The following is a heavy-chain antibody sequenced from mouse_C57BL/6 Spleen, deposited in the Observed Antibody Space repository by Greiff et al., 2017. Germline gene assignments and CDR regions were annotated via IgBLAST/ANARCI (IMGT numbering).Heavy chain of an antibody. J-gene: IGHJ3*01. CDR1: GITFSDYG. CDR2: ISSGSSTI. Sequence: VQLVESGGGLVKPGGSPKPPCAVPGITFSDYGLHWVRQAPEKGVEWVAYISSGSSTIYEADTVKGRFTLSRDNAKNTLFLQMTSLRSEDSAMYYCANWDRFAYWGQGTLVTVSA. D-gene: IGHD4-1*02. CDR3: ANWDRFAY. V-gene: IGHV5-17*01.